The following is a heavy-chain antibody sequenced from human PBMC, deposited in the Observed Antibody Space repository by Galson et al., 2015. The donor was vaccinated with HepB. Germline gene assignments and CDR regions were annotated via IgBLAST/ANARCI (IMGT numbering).Heavy chain of an antibody. D-gene: IGHD3-10*01. J-gene: IGHJ4*02. Sequence: SVKASCKASEDTFSNSAINWVRQAPGQGPEWMAEIIPVLDVTKHAQKFQGRLTLTADKSTNTAYMELSSLTSDDTAIYYCARRRSSGSYYPLDFWGQGTLVTVSS. V-gene: IGHV1-69*10. CDR3: ARRRSSGSYYPLDF. CDR2: IIPVLDVT. CDR1: EDTFSNSA.